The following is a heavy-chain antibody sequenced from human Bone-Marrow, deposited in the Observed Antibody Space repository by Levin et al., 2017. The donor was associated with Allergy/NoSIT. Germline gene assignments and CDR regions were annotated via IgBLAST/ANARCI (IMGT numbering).Heavy chain of an antibody. V-gene: IGHV3-48*01. J-gene: IGHJ4*02. D-gene: IGHD4-17*01. Sequence: PGESLKISCAASGFTFSTYNMNWVRQAPGKGLEWLSYISPGSNTIYYADSVKGRFTISRDNAKNSLFLQMNSLRAEDTAVYYCARLTTVTTPFDYWGQGTLVTVSS. CDR2: ISPGSNTI. CDR1: GFTFSTYN. CDR3: ARLTTVTTPFDY.